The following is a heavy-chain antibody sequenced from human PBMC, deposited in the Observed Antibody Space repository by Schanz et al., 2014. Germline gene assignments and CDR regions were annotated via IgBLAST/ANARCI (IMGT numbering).Heavy chain of an antibody. Sequence: QGQLVQSGPEVKEPGASVKVSCEASRYTFNTYGLNWVRQAPGQGLEWMGIINLSGGSTNNAQKFQGRLTMTRDTSTSTVYMELSSLRSDDTAVYYCARGGYSSGWYDRDIAHFDYWGQGTLVTVSS. V-gene: IGHV1-46*02. CDR2: INLSGGST. J-gene: IGHJ4*02. CDR3: ARGGYSSGWYDRDIAHFDY. D-gene: IGHD6-19*01. CDR1: RYTFNTYG.